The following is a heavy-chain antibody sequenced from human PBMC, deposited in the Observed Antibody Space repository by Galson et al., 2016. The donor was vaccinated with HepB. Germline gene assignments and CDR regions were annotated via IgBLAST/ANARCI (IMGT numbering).Heavy chain of an antibody. CDR1: GGSYSSYG. CDR2: IIPMSGKT. Sequence: SVKVSCKASGGSYSSYGISWVRQVPGQSLEWMGGIIPMSGKTTSVQNFQGRLTITADGSTTTAYMQLNSLTSQYTAIYFCAGDSSILFYLDFWGHGTLVTVSS. V-gene: IGHV1-69*13. D-gene: IGHD6-13*01. CDR3: AGDSSILFYLDF. J-gene: IGHJ4*01.